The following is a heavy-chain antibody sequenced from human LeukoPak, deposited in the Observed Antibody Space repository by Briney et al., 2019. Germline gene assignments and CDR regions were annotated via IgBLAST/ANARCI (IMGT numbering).Heavy chain of an antibody. V-gene: IGHV4-39*07. CDR3: ARDKPPMIVGMDV. Sequence: SETLSLTCTVSGGSISSSSYYWGWIRQPPGKGLEWIGSIYYSGSTYYNPSLKSRVTISVDTSKNQFSLKLSSVTAADTAVYYCARDKPPMIVGMDVWGQGTTVTVSS. CDR1: GGSISSSSYY. J-gene: IGHJ6*02. CDR2: IYYSGST. D-gene: IGHD3-22*01.